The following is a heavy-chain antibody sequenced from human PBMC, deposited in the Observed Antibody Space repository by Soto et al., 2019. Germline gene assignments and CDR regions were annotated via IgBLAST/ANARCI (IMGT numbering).Heavy chain of an antibody. Sequence: QVQLVQSGAEVKKPGASVKVSCKASGYTFTSYGISWVRQAPGQGLEWMGWISAYNGNTNYAQKLQGRVTMTTDTSTSTAYMELMSLRSDDTAVYYCARGLQDVYGSGGSCSEYYFAYWGQGTLVTVSS. V-gene: IGHV1-18*01. J-gene: IGHJ4*02. CDR2: ISAYNGNT. CDR3: ARGLQDVYGSGGSCSEYYFAY. CDR1: GYTFTSYG. D-gene: IGHD2-15*01.